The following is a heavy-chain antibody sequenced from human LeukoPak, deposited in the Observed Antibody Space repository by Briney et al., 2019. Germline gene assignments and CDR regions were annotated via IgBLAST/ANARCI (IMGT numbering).Heavy chain of an antibody. D-gene: IGHD4-17*01. J-gene: IGHJ4*02. CDR1: GFTFSSYA. Sequence: GGSLRLSCAASGFTFSSYAMSWVCQAPGKGLEWVSYINTISSTKYYADSVKGRFTISRDNAKNSLSLQMNSLRDEDTAVYYCARGKIGYYYGDYDGYWGQGTLVTVSS. CDR3: ARGKIGYYYGDYDGY. CDR2: INTISSTK. V-gene: IGHV3-48*02.